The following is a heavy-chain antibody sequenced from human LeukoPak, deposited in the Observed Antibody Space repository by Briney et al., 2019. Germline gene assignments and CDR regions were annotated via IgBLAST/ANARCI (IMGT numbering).Heavy chain of an antibody. V-gene: IGHV3-74*01. CDR1: GFTFSSYW. J-gene: IGHJ4*02. CDR2: INTDGSST. D-gene: IGHD5-18*01. CDR3: ARGLGGYSYGFFDY. Sequence: PGGSLRLSCAASGFTFSSYWMHWVRQAPGKGLVWVSRINTDGSSTSYADSVKGRFTISRDNAKNTLYLQMNSLRAEDTAVYYCARGLGGYSYGFFDYWGQGTLVTVSS.